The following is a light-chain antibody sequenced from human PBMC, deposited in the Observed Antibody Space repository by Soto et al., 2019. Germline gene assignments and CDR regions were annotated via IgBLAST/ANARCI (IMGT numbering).Light chain of an antibody. CDR3: QQYYSYWT. CDR2: KAS. V-gene: IGKV1-5*03. CDR1: QSISTW. Sequence: DIQMTQSPSTLSASVGDRVTITCRASQSISTWLAWYRQKPGKAPKLLIYKASSLEGGVPSRFSGSGSGTEFTLTISSLQPDDFATYYCQQYYSYWTFGQGTKVDSK. J-gene: IGKJ1*01.